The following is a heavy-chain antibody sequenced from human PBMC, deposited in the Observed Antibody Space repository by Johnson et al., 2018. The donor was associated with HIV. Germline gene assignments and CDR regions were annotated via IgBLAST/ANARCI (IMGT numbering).Heavy chain of an antibody. CDR3: ARVGYCSGGSCFSGAFDI. V-gene: IGHV3-30*14. CDR2: ISYDGSNK. J-gene: IGHJ3*02. D-gene: IGHD2-15*01. Sequence: QVQLVESGGGVVQPGRSLRIYCAVSEFTLSNYAMHWVRLAPGKGLEWVAVISYDGSNKYYVDSVKGRFTISRENAKNSLYLQMNSLRVGDTAVYYCARVGYCSGGSCFSGAFDIWGQGTMVTVSS. CDR1: EFTLSNYA.